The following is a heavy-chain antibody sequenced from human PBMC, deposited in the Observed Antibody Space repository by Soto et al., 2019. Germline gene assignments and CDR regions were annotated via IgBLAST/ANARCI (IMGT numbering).Heavy chain of an antibody. J-gene: IGHJ4*02. CDR3: ARDGEYSGYFRTEGNY. CDR1: GYTFTSYG. CDR2: ISAYDGNT. Sequence: ASVKVSCKASGYTFTSYGISWVRQAPGQGLEWMGWISAYDGNTNYAQKLQGRVTMTTDTSTSTAYMELRSLRSDDTAVYYCARDGEYSGYFRTEGNYWGQGTLVTVSS. V-gene: IGHV1-18*04. D-gene: IGHD5-12*01.